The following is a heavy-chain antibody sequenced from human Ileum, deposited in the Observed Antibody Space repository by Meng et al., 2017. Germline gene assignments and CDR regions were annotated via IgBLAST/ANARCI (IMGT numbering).Heavy chain of an antibody. CDR2: IKHDGSDQ. CDR1: GLTFSTYW. CDR3: ARDDVGTHCSSTTCVSWGAFDI. J-gene: IGHJ3*02. D-gene: IGHD2-2*01. V-gene: IGHV3-7*01. Sequence: GGSLRLSCAASGLTFSTYWMSWVRQAPGKGLEWVANIKHDGSDQYYVDSVKGRFTVSRDNAKNSLYLQMNSLRAEDTAVYFCARDDVGTHCSSTTCVSWGAFDIWGQGTMVTVSS.